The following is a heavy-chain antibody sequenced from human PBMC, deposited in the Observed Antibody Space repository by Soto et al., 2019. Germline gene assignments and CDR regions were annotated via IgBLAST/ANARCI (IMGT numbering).Heavy chain of an antibody. CDR1: GFAFHNYW. CDR2: IKYDGSEK. Sequence: PGGSLRLSCAASGFAFHNYWMSWVRKAPGKGPEWVASIKYDGSEKYYVDSVKGRFTVSRDNAKNSLSMHLNSLRADDTAVYYCVRDVGPITIFGEALSGYFDSWGQGTLVTVSS. CDR3: VRDVGPITIFGEALSGYFDS. J-gene: IGHJ4*02. V-gene: IGHV3-7*03. D-gene: IGHD3-3*01.